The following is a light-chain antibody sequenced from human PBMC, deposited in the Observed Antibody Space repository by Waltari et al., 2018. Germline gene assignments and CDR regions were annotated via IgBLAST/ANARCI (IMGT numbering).Light chain of an antibody. CDR3: KSYTGTGSWV. V-gene: IGLV2-14*03. Sequence: QSALTPPASVSGSPGQSITISCTGTKRDVGFYNYVSWYQQHPGKAPKVIIYDVSQRPSGISNRFSGSKSGNTASLIISGLQADDEADYYCKSYTGTGSWVFGGGTKLTVL. CDR2: DVS. CDR1: KRDVGFYNY. J-gene: IGLJ3*02.